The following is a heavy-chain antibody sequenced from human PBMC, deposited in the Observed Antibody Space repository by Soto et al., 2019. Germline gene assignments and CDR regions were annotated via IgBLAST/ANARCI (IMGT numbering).Heavy chain of an antibody. CDR3: AKDTYSSSPYYMDV. J-gene: IGHJ6*03. CDR2: ISWNSGNI. V-gene: IGHV3-9*01. Sequence: EVQLVESGGGLVQPGRSLRLSCAASGFTFDDYAMHWVRQVTGKGLEWVSGISWNSGNIGYADSVKGRFTISRDNAKNSLYLQMNSLRVEDTALYYCAKDTYSSSPYYMDVWGKGTTVTISS. CDR1: GFTFDDYA. D-gene: IGHD6-6*01.